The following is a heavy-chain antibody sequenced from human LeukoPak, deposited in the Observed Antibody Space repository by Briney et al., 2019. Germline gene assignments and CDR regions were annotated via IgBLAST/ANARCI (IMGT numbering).Heavy chain of an antibody. J-gene: IGHJ3*02. V-gene: IGHV4-30-2*03. Sequence: SQTLSLTCTVSGGSISSGDYYWSWIRQPPGKGLEWIGSIYYSGSTYYNPSLKSRVTISVDTSKNQFSLKLSSVTAADTAVYYCATYGDYYNAFDIWGQGTMVTVSS. CDR3: ATYGDYYNAFDI. CDR2: IYYSGST. D-gene: IGHD4-17*01. CDR1: GGSISSGDYY.